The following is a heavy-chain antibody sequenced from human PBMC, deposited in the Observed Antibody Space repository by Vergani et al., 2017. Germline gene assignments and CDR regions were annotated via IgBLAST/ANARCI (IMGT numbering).Heavy chain of an antibody. J-gene: IGHJ2*01. CDR3: VRGASDCSSATCYEYFDL. CDR1: GFTFDDYA. CDR2: INWNSDSI. V-gene: IGHV3-9*01. D-gene: IGHD2-2*01. Sequence: EVQLVESGGGLVQPGRSLRLSCAASGFTFDDYAMHWVRQAPGKGLEWVSGINWNSDSIAYADSVKGRFTISRDNAKNFLYLQMNSLRAEDTALYYCVRGASDCSSATCYEYFDLWGRGTLVTVSS.